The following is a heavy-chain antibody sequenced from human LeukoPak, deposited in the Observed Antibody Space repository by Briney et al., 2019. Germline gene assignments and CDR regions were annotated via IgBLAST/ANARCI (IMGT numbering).Heavy chain of an antibody. Sequence: PGGSLRLSCAASGFTLSYYGMHWVRQAPGKGLEWVAFIENDESDKYYADSVKGRFTISRDNSKNTLYLQTNNLRAEGTAVYYCAKDGYCSGGSCYPKHFDYWGQGTLVTVSS. J-gene: IGHJ4*02. CDR1: GFTLSYYG. CDR3: AKDGYCSGGSCYPKHFDY. CDR2: IENDESDK. V-gene: IGHV3-30*02. D-gene: IGHD2-15*01.